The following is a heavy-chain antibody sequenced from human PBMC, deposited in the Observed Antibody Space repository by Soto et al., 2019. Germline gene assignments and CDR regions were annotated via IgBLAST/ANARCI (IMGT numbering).Heavy chain of an antibody. D-gene: IGHD6-13*01. CDR3: AIPEPFSSSWYPWAFDI. J-gene: IGHJ3*02. V-gene: IGHV1-8*01. Sequence: ASVKVSCKASGYTFTSYDINWVRQATGQGLEWMGWMNPNSGNTGYAQKFQGRVTMTRNTSISTAYMELSSLRSEDTAVYYCAIPEPFSSSWYPWAFDIWGQGTMVTVSS. CDR1: GYTFTSYD. CDR2: MNPNSGNT.